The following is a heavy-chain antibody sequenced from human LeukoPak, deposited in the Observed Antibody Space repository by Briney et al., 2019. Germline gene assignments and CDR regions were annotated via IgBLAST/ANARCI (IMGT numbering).Heavy chain of an antibody. CDR2: ISGSGGGT. J-gene: IGHJ5*02. D-gene: IGHD6-6*01. Sequence: QPGGSLRLSCAASGFTFSYYAMSWVRQAPGKGLEWVSAISGSGGGTYYADSVKGRFTISRDNSKNTLSLQMNSLRAEDTALYYCAKEAAARPTSELNNWFDPWGQGTLVTVSS. CDR1: GFTFSYYA. CDR3: AKEAAARPTSELNNWFDP. V-gene: IGHV3-23*01.